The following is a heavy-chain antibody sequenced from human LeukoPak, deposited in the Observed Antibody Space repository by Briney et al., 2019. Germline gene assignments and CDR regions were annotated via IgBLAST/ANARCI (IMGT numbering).Heavy chain of an antibody. CDR3: ARGPPGSDHFDY. CDR2: INRDGSIT. Sequence: PGGSLRLSCAASGLTFSSYWMHWVRQAPGKGLVWVSRINRDGSITSYGDSVKGRFTISRDDSKNTLYLQMNSLRAEDTAVYYCARGPPGSDHFDYWGQGTLVTVSS. CDR1: GLTFSSYW. V-gene: IGHV3-74*01. J-gene: IGHJ4*02.